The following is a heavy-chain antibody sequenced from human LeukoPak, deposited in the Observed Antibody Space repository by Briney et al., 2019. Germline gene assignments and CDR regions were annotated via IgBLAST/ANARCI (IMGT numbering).Heavy chain of an antibody. Sequence: ASVKVSCKASGYTFTGYYMHWVRQAPGQGLEWMGWINPNNGGTNYAQKFQGRVTMTRDTSISTAYMELSRLRSDDTAVYYCASVGYCSSTSCSPYNWFDPWGQGTLVTVSS. D-gene: IGHD2-2*03. V-gene: IGHV1-2*02. CDR2: INPNNGGT. J-gene: IGHJ5*02. CDR1: GYTFTGYY. CDR3: ASVGYCSSTSCSPYNWFDP.